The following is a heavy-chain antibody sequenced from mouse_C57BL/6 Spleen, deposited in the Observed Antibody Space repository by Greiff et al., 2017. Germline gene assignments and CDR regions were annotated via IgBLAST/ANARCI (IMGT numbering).Heavy chain of an antibody. CDR1: GYTFTSYW. CDR3: ARLAYYGSSPFDY. CDR2: IDPSDSET. D-gene: IGHD1-1*01. J-gene: IGHJ2*01. Sequence: QVQLQQSGAELVRPGSSVKLSCKASGYTFTSYWMHWVKQRPIQGLEWIGNIDPSDSETHYNQKFKDKATLTVDKSSSTAYMQPSSLTSEDSAVYYCARLAYYGSSPFDYWGQGTTLTVSS. V-gene: IGHV1-52*01.